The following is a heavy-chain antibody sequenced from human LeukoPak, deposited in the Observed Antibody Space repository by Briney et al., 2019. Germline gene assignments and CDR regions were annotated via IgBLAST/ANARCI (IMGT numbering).Heavy chain of an antibody. Sequence: SETLSLTCAVYGGSFSGYYWSWIHQPPGKGLEWIGEINHSGSTKYNPSLKSRVTISVDTSKKQFSLKLSSVTAADTAVYYCASRFDCSGGSCYSLRWFDPWGQGTLVTVSS. J-gene: IGHJ5*02. CDR1: GGSFSGYY. D-gene: IGHD2-15*01. CDR2: INHSGST. CDR3: ASRFDCSGGSCYSLRWFDP. V-gene: IGHV4-34*01.